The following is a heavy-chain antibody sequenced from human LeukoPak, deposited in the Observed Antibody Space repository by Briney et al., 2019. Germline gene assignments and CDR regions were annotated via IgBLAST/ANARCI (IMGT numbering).Heavy chain of an antibody. CDR2: IYYSGST. V-gene: IGHV4-59*01. D-gene: IGHD6-19*01. CDR1: GGSLSSYY. CDR3: AREEEGGAVAGGFDI. Sequence: PSETLSLTCTVSGGSLSSYYWSWIRQPPGKGLEWIGYIYYSGSTNYNPSLKSRVTISVDTSKNQFSLKLSSVTAADTAVYYCAREEEGGAVAGGFDIWGQGTMVTVSS. J-gene: IGHJ3*02.